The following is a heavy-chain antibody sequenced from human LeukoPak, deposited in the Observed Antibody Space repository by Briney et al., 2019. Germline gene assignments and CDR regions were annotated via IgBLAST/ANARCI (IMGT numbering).Heavy chain of an antibody. D-gene: IGHD3-3*01. CDR1: GFTFSSYG. CDR3: AKSPHRRNDFWSGYPRGGMDV. Sequence: GRSLRLSCAASGFTFSSYGMHWVRWAPGKGLEWVAVISYDGSNKYYADSVKGRFTISRDNSKNTLYLQMNSLRAEDTAVYYCAKSPHRRNDFWSGYPRGGMDVWGQGTTVTVSS. V-gene: IGHV3-30*18. J-gene: IGHJ6*02. CDR2: ISYDGSNK.